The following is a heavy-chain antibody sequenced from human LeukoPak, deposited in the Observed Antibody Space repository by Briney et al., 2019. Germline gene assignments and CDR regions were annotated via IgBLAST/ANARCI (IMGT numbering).Heavy chain of an antibody. CDR2: IYYSGST. Sequence: PSQTLSLTCTVSGGSISSGDYYWSWIRQPPGKGLEWIGYIYYSGSTYYNPSLKSRVTISVDTSKNQFSLKLSSVTAADTAVYYCASGVNSLYGDYVNWFDPWGQGTLVTVSS. V-gene: IGHV4-30-4*01. J-gene: IGHJ5*02. CDR1: GGSISSGDYY. CDR3: ASGVNSLYGDYVNWFDP. D-gene: IGHD4-17*01.